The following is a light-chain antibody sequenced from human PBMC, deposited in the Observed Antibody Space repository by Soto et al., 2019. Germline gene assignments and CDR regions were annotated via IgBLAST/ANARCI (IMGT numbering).Light chain of an antibody. Sequence: DFQMTQSPSSLSASVGDSVTITCRASQDISNYVAWYQHKSGRVPRLLIYGAYNLESGVPSRFSGSGSGTDFTLTISSLQPEDVASYYCHKYNSAPRTCGQGTKVEVK. J-gene: IGKJ1*01. CDR3: HKYNSAPRT. CDR2: GAY. CDR1: QDISNY. V-gene: IGKV1-27*01.